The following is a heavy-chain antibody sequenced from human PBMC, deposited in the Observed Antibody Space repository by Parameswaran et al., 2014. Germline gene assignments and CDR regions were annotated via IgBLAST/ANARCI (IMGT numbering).Heavy chain of an antibody. D-gene: IGHD3-16*01. J-gene: IGHJ6*02. CDR3: ASVGGVRDYYYHGMDV. Sequence: VRQMPGKGLEWVGRIDPSDSYTNYSPPFQGHVTISADRSISTAYLQWSSLKASDTAIYYCASVGGVRDYYYHGMDVWGQGTTVTVSS. CDR2: IDPSDSYT. V-gene: IGHV5-10-1*01.